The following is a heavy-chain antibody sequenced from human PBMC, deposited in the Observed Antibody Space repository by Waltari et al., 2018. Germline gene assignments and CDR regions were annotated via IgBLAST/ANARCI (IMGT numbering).Heavy chain of an antibody. CDR1: GYTFTSSA. CDR3: VASSSLRDY. D-gene: IGHD6-6*01. Sequence: QVQLVQSGSELKKPGASVKVSCKASGYTFTSSAMNWVRQAPGQGLEWMGWINTNTGNTTYAQGVTGRFVLSLDTSVSRAYLQISSLKAEDTAVYYCVASSSLRDYWGQGTLVTVSS. V-gene: IGHV7-4-1*02. J-gene: IGHJ4*02. CDR2: INTNTGNT.